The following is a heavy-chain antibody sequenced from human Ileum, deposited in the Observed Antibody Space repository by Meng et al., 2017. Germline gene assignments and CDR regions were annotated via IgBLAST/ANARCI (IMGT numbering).Heavy chain of an antibody. CDR2: IRQDGGLK. CDR1: DFTFSSYW. J-gene: IGHJ4*02. Sequence: GESLKISCAASDFTFSSYWMSWVRQAPGRGLEWVANIRQDGGLKYYVDSVKGRFTISRDNAKNSLSLQMDSLRAEDTAVYYCARFGYSSWEIDYWGQGTLVTVSS. CDR3: ARFGYSSWEIDY. V-gene: IGHV3-7*01. D-gene: IGHD6-19*01.